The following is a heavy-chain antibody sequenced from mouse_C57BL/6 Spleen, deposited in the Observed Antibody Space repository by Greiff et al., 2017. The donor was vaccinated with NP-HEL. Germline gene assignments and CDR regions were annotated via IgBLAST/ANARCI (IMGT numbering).Heavy chain of an antibody. CDR1: GYSFTSYY. J-gene: IGHJ4*01. Sequence: VQLQQSGPELVKPGASVKISCKASGYSFTSYYIHWVKQRPGQGLEWIGWIYPGSGNTKYNEKFKGKATLTADTSSSTAYMQLSSLTSEDSAVYYCARGFTTVVATGAMDCWGHGTSVTVSS. CDR2: IYPGSGNT. V-gene: IGHV1-66*01. D-gene: IGHD1-1*01. CDR3: ARGFTTVVATGAMDC.